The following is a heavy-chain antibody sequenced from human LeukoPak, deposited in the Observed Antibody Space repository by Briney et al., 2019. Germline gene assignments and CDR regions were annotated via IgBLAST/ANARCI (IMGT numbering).Heavy chain of an antibody. Sequence: GASVKVSCKASGYTFTSYGISWVRQAPGQGLEWMGWISAHNGNTNYAQKLQGRVTMTTDTSTSTAYMELRSLRSDDTAVYYCASAGATYYYDSSGYEGLDYWGQGTLVTVSS. CDR2: ISAHNGNT. CDR3: ASAGATYYYDSSGYEGLDY. CDR1: GYTFTSYG. V-gene: IGHV1-18*01. J-gene: IGHJ4*02. D-gene: IGHD3-22*01.